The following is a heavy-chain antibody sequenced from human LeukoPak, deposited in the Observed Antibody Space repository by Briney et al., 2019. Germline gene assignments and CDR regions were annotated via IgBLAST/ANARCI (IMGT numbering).Heavy chain of an antibody. CDR1: GFTFSSYG. CDR3: ARASTFGINWFDP. D-gene: IGHD3-16*01. J-gene: IGHJ5*02. CDR2: ISYDGSNK. Sequence: GGSLRLSCAASGFTFSSYGMHWVRQAPGKGLEWVAVISYDGSNKYYADSVKGRFTISRDNAKNTLYLQMNSLRAEDTAVYYCARASTFGINWFDPWGQGTLVTVSS. V-gene: IGHV3-30*03.